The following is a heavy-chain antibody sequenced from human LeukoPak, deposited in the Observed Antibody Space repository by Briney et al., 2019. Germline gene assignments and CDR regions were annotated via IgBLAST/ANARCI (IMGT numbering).Heavy chain of an antibody. D-gene: IGHD3-16*01. V-gene: IGHV1-24*01. CDR3: AQGGNAFDI. J-gene: IGHJ3*02. CDR1: GYTLTELS. CDR2: FDPEDGET. Sequence: ASVKVSCKVSGYTLTELSMHWVRQAPGKGLEWMGGFDPEDGETIYAQKFQGRVTMTAGESTSTAYMELSSLRSEDTAVYYCAQGGNAFDIWGQGTMVTVSS.